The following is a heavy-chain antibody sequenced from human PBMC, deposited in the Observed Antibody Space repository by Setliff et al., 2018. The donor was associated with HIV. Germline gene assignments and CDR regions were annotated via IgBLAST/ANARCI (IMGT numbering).Heavy chain of an antibody. J-gene: IGHJ6*03. CDR1: GESFTDHF. D-gene: IGHD1-26*01. CDR3: ARGREVKSDTYYDYFYMDV. CDR2: INHSGST. V-gene: IGHV4-34*01. Sequence: KSSETLSLTCAVYGESFTDHFWTWIRQSPGKGLEWLGEINHSGSTNQNPSLKSRFNLSVDTSKNQFSLRMNSVTAADTAVYYCARGREVKSDTYYDYFYMDVWSRGTAVTVSS.